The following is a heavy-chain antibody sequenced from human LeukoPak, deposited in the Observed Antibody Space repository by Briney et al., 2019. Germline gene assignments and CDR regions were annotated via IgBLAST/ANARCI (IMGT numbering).Heavy chain of an antibody. Sequence: GGSLRLSCVASGFTFSSYWMSWVRQAPGKGQEWVANIKQDGSEKYYVDSVKGRFTISRDNAKNSLYLQMNSLRAEDTAVYYCARAEYSSSFYYYYYIDVWGKGTTVTLSS. D-gene: IGHD6-6*01. CDR3: ARAEYSSSFYYYYYIDV. V-gene: IGHV3-7*01. CDR2: IKQDGSEK. CDR1: GFTFSSYW. J-gene: IGHJ6*03.